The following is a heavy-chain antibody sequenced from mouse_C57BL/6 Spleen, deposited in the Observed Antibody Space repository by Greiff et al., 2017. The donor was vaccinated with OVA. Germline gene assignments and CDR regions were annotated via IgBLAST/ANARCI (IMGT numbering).Heavy chain of an antibody. D-gene: IGHD1-1*01. V-gene: IGHV3-6*01. CDR1: GYSITSGYY. J-gene: IGHJ4*01. CDR2: ISYDGSN. Sequence: EVKLEESGPGLVKPSQSLSLTCSVTGYSITSGYYWNWLRQFPGNKLEWMGYISYDGSNNYNPSLKNRISITRDTSKNQFFLKLNSVTTEDTATYYCAREAITTVVATRYAMDYWGQGTSVTVSS. CDR3: AREAITTVVATRYAMDY.